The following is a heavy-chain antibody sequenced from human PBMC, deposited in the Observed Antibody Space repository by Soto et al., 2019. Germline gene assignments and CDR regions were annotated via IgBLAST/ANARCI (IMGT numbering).Heavy chain of an antibody. CDR2: IIPIFGTA. CDR1: GGTFSSYA. V-gene: IGHV1-69*13. Sequence: ASVKVSCKASGGTFSSYAISWVRQAPGQGLEWMGGIIPIFGTANYAQKFQGRVTITADESTSTAYMELSSLRSEDTAVYYCARPLGYCSSTSCEKPFDYWGQGTLVTVSS. J-gene: IGHJ4*02. D-gene: IGHD2-2*01. CDR3: ARPLGYCSSTSCEKPFDY.